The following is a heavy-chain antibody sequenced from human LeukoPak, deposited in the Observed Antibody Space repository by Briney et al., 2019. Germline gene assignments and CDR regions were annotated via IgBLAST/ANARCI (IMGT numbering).Heavy chain of an antibody. Sequence: TSETLSLTCTVSGGSISSYYWSWIRQPPGKGLEWIGYIYYSGSTNYNPSLKSRVTISVDTSKNQFSLKLSSVTAADTAVYYCARFNGLQRFDYWGQGTLVTVSS. CDR2: IYYSGST. V-gene: IGHV4-59*01. D-gene: IGHD4-11*01. CDR3: ARFNGLQRFDY. J-gene: IGHJ4*02. CDR1: GGSISSYY.